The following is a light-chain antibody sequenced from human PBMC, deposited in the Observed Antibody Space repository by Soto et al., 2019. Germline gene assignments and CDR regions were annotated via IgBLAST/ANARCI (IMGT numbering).Light chain of an antibody. CDR3: QQYSRCPA. CDR2: KAS. Sequence: DIQMTQSPSTLSASVGDRVTITCRASQTISSWLAWYQQKPGMAPKLLIYKASTLQSGVPSRFSGSGSGTEFTLTISSLQPDDFASYYCQQYSRCPAFGQGTKVDNK. CDR1: QTISSW. V-gene: IGKV1-5*03. J-gene: IGKJ1*01.